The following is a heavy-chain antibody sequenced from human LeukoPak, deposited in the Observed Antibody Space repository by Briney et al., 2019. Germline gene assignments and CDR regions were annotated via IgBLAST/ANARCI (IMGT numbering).Heavy chain of an antibody. V-gene: IGHV3-9*01. CDR2: ISWNSGSI. J-gene: IGHJ4*02. CDR3: ATLGHGSGWFFDY. Sequence: GRSLRLSCAASGFTFDDYAMHWVRQAPGKGLEWVSGISWNSGSIGYADSVKGRFTISRDNARNSLYLQMNSLRAEDTAVYYCATLGHGSGWFFDYWGQGILVTVSS. CDR1: GFTFDDYA. D-gene: IGHD6-19*01.